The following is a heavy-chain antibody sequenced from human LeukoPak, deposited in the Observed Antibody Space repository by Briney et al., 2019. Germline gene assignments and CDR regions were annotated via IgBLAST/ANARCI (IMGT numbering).Heavy chain of an antibody. CDR1: GYTFTSYA. CDR3: ARVTGVVMISKRYLEY. D-gene: IGHD3-3*01. V-gene: IGHV1-8*01. Sequence: GASVKVSCKASGYTFTSYAINWVRQATGQGLEWMGWMNPNSGNTGYAQKFQGRVTMTRNTSISTAYMELSSLRSEDTAVYYCARVTGVVMISKRYLEYWGQGTLVSVSS. CDR2: MNPNSGNT. J-gene: IGHJ4*02.